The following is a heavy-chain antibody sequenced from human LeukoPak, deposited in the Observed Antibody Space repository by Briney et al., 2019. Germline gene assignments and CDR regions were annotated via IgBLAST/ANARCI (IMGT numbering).Heavy chain of an antibody. J-gene: IGHJ4*02. V-gene: IGHV4-38-2*02. D-gene: IGHD6-13*01. CDR2: IYHSGST. CDR1: GYSISSGYY. Sequence: SETLSLTCTVSGYSISSGYYWGWIRQPPGKGLEWIGSIYHSGSTYYNPSLKSRVTISVDTSKNQFSLKLSSVTAADTAVYYCARTTVVQQLVDYWGQGTLVTVSS. CDR3: ARTTVVQQLVDY.